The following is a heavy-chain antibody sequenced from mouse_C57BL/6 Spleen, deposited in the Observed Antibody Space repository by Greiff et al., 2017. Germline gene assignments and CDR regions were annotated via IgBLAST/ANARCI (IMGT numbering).Heavy chain of an antibody. CDR1: GYTFTDYE. Sequence: LVESGAELVRPGASVTLSCKASGYTFTDYEMHWVKQTPVHGLEWIGAIDPETGGPAYNQKFKGKAILTADKSSSTAYMELRSLTSEDSAVYYCTRYGYDWFAYWGQGTLVTVSA. CDR3: TRYGYDWFAY. CDR2: IDPETGGP. D-gene: IGHD2-2*01. V-gene: IGHV1-15*01. J-gene: IGHJ3*01.